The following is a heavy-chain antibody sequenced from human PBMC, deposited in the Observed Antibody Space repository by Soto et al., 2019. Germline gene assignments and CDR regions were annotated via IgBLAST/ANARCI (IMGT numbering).Heavy chain of an antibody. CDR1: GFTFSSYA. D-gene: IGHD2-15*01. V-gene: IGHV3-23*01. Sequence: PVGSLRLSGAASGFTFSSYAMGWVGQGPGKGLEWVAVVSIGGSTHYADSVRGRFTISRDNSKNTLSLQMNSLTAEDTAVYFCAKRRGAGGHFDYWGQGALVTVSS. CDR2: VSIGGST. CDR3: AKRRGAGGHFDY. J-gene: IGHJ4*02.